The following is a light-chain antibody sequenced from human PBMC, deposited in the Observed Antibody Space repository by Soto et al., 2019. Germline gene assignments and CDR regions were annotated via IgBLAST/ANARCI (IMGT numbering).Light chain of an antibody. CDR3: SSYTASGTPV. CDR1: SSDVGGYNY. J-gene: IGLJ3*02. Sequence: QSALTQPASVSGSPGQSITISCTGTSSDVGGYNYLSWYQKHPGKAPRVMIYEVSNRPSGVSNRFSGSKSGNTASLTISGLQAEYEADYFCSSYTASGTPVFGGGTKLTVL. V-gene: IGLV2-14*01. CDR2: EVS.